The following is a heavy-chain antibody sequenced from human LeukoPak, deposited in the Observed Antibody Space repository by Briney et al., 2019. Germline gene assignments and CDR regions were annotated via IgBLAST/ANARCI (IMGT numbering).Heavy chain of an antibody. J-gene: IGHJ4*02. CDR2: IWYDGSNK. V-gene: IGHV3-33*08. CDR1: GFTFSSYA. Sequence: GGSLRLSCAASGFTFSSYAVNWVRQAPGKGLEWVAVIWYDGSNKFYADSVKGRFTISRDNSKNTLYLQMNSLRDEDTAVYYCARDGGGTTVTPSYWGQGTLVTVSS. CDR3: ARDGGGTTVTPSY. D-gene: IGHD4-17*01.